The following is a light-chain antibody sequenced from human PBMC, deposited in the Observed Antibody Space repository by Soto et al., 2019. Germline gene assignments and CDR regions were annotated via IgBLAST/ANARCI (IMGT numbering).Light chain of an antibody. CDR1: SSDVGGYNF. J-gene: IGLJ2*01. CDR3: SSYAGRYSVV. Sequence: QSALTQPRSVSGSPGQSVTLSCTGTSSDVGGYNFVSWYQQHPGKAPKVMIYDVSQRPSAVPDRFSGSKSGNTASLTISGLQAEDEADYYCSSYAGRYSVVFGGGTKVTVL. CDR2: DVS. V-gene: IGLV2-11*01.